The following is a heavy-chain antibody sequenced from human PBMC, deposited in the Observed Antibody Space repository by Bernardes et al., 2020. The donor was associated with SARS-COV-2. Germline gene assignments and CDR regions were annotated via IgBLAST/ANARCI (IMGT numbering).Heavy chain of an antibody. V-gene: IGHV3-23*01. CDR2: ISGSGGST. Sequence: GGSLRLSCAASGFTFSSYAMSWVRQAPGKGLEWVSAISGSGGSTYYADSVKGRFTISRDNSKNTLYLQMNSLRAEDTAVYYCAKTPTSYDYVWGSYRLPDYWCQGTLVTVSS. CDR1: GFTFSSYA. J-gene: IGHJ4*02. CDR3: AKTPTSYDYVWGSYRLPDY. D-gene: IGHD3-16*02.